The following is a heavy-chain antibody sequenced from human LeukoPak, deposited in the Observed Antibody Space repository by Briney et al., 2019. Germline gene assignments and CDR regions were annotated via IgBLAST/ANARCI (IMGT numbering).Heavy chain of an antibody. CDR1: RFTFSSYA. J-gene: IGHJ6*02. CDR2: ISSNGGST. D-gene: IGHD2-21*02. V-gene: IGHV3-64D*06. Sequence: GGSLRLSCSASRFTFSSYAMHWVRQAPGKGLEYVSAISSNGGSTYYADSVKGRFTISRDNSKNTLYLQVSSLRAEDTAVYYCVKEAGDSYYYYYGMDVWGQGTTVTVSS. CDR3: VKEAGDSYYYYYGMDV.